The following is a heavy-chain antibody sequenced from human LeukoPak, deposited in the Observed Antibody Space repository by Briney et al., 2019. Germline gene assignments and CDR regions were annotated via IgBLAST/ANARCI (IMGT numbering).Heavy chain of an antibody. V-gene: IGHV4-59*01. Sequence: PETLSLTCTVSGGSISSYYWSWIRQPPGKGLEWIGYIYYSGSANYNPSLKSRVTISVDTSKNQFSLKLSSVTAADTAVYYCARDKGEYYDSSGYLDYWGQGTLVTVSS. CDR2: IYYSGSA. D-gene: IGHD3-22*01. CDR3: ARDKGEYYDSSGYLDY. CDR1: GGSISSYY. J-gene: IGHJ4*02.